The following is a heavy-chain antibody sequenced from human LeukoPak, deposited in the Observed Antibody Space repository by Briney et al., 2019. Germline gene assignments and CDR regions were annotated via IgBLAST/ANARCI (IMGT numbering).Heavy chain of an antibody. V-gene: IGHV3-30*18. J-gene: IGHJ5*02. Sequence: GGSLRLSCAASGFTFSSYGMHWVRQAPGKGLEWVAVISYDGSNKYYADSVKGRFTISRDNSKNTLYLQMNSLRAEDTAVYYCAKDRPYYYDSSGYYPHHWGQGTLVTVSS. CDR1: GFTFSSYG. CDR2: ISYDGSNK. D-gene: IGHD3-22*01. CDR3: AKDRPYYYDSSGYYPHH.